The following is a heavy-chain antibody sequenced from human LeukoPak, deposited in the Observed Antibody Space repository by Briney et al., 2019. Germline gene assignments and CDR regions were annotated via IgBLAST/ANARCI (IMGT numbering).Heavy chain of an antibody. V-gene: IGHV3-20*01. J-gene: IGHJ6*02. CDR3: ARGLDGMDV. CDR1: GFTLDYYG. CDR2: INWAGGST. Sequence: GGSMTLACPATGFTLDYYGMSWVRQAPGKGLEWVSGINWAGGSTVYADSVKGRVTIFRDSAKNFLYLQMNSLRVEDTALYHCARGLDGMDVWGQGTTVTVSS.